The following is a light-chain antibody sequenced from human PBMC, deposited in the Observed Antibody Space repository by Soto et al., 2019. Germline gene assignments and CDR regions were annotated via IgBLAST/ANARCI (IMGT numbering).Light chain of an antibody. CDR3: QQCFSTPLIT. J-gene: IGKJ4*01. Sequence: DSQMTQSPSSLSASVGDRVTITCRASQSISTFLNWYNQKPGKAPKLLIYGASNLENGVPSTFKGSGSGTEFTLTIISLHTEDFATYYCQQCFSTPLITFGGGTKVEIK. V-gene: IGKV1-39*01. CDR2: GAS. CDR1: QSISTF.